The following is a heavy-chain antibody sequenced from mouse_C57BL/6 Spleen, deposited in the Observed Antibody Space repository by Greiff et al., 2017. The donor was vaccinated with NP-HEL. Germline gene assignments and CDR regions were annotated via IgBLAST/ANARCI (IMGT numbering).Heavy chain of an antibody. CDR1: GFTFSDDG. CDR3: AILYGNHMDV. Sequence: EVQLVESGGGLVKPGGSLKLSCAASGFTFSDDGMHWVRQAPEKGLEWVAYISSGSSTIYYADTVKGRFTISRDNAKNTLFLQMTSLRSEDTATYYCAILYGNHMDVWGTGTTVTVSS. D-gene: IGHD2-1*01. V-gene: IGHV5-17*01. J-gene: IGHJ1*03. CDR2: ISSGSSTI.